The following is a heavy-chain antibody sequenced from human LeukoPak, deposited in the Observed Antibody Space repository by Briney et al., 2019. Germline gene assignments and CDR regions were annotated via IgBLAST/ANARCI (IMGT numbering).Heavy chain of an antibody. Sequence: PGGSLRLSCAASGFTFSSYGMHCVRQAPGKGLEWVTVISYDGSNKYYADSVKGRFTISRDNSKNTLYLQMNSLRAEDTAVYYCAKGRVGATMVTVDYWGQGTLVTVSS. CDR2: ISYDGSNK. CDR3: AKGRVGATMVTVDY. D-gene: IGHD1-26*01. V-gene: IGHV3-30*18. J-gene: IGHJ4*02. CDR1: GFTFSSYG.